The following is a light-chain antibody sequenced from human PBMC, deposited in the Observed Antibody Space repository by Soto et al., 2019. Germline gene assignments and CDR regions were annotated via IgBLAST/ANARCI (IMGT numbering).Light chain of an antibody. CDR3: CSYAGSSTYV. Sequence: QSALTQPASVSGSPGQSITISCTGTSGDFGTYYLVSWYQQHPGKAPKLIIFEGNKRPSGVSNRFSASKSGNTASLAISGLQAEDEADYHCCSYAGSSTYVFGRGTKLTVL. V-gene: IGLV2-23*01. J-gene: IGLJ2*01. CDR1: SGDFGTYYL. CDR2: EGN.